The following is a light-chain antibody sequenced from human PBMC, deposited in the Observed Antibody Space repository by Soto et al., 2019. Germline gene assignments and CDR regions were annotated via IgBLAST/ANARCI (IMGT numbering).Light chain of an antibody. CDR2: DAS. CDR3: QQYHNWPIT. Sequence: EIVTTQSPATLSVSPGESATLSCRASQSVSSNLAWHQQKPGQAPRFLMYDASTRATGISARFSGSGSGTEFTLTISSLQSEDFAVYYCQQYHNWPITFGQGTRVEIK. J-gene: IGKJ5*01. CDR1: QSVSSN. V-gene: IGKV3-15*01.